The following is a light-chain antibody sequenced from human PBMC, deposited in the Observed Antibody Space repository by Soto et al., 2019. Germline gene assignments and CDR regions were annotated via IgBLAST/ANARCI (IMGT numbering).Light chain of an antibody. CDR3: QQADSFPLT. Sequence: DIQMTQSPSSVSASVGDRVIITCRASQDISSWLAWYQQKAGEAPKLLIFAASRLHSGVPSRFSGSVSGTDFTLTITNLQPEDFATYYCQQADSFPLTFGGGTKVDIK. V-gene: IGKV1D-12*01. CDR1: QDISSW. CDR2: AAS. J-gene: IGKJ4*01.